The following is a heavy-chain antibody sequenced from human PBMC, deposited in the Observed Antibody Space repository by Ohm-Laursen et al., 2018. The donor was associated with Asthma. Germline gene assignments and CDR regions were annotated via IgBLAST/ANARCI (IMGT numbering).Heavy chain of an antibody. V-gene: IGHV3-48*02. CDR3: ARDGVLWFGERGYFDY. D-gene: IGHD3-10*01. CDR2: ISSSSSTI. J-gene: IGHJ4*02. CDR1: VFTFSSYS. Sequence: SLSLSCAASVFTFSSYSMNWVRQAPGKGLEWVSYISSSSSTIYYADSVKGRFTISRDNAKNSLYLQMNSLRDEDTAVYYCARDGVLWFGERGYFDYWGQGTLVTVSS.